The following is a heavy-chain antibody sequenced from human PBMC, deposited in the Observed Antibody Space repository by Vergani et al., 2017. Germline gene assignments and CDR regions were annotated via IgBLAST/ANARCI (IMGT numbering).Heavy chain of an antibody. CDR1: GGTFSSYA. J-gene: IGHJ2*01. Sequence: QVQLVQSGAEVKKPGASVKVSCKASGGTFSSYAISWVRQAPGQGLEWMGSIIPILGIANYAQKFQVRVTITADKSTSTAYMELSSLRAEDAAVYYCARGGIAVADWYFDLWGRGTLVAVSS. CDR2: IIPILGIA. D-gene: IGHD6-19*01. CDR3: ARGGIAVADWYFDL. V-gene: IGHV1-69*04.